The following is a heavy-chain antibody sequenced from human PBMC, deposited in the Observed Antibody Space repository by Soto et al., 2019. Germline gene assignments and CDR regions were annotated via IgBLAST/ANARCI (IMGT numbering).Heavy chain of an antibody. Sequence: EVQLVESGGGLVKPGGSLRLSCAASGFTFSSYSMNWVRQAPGKGLEWVSSISSSSSYINYADSVKGRFTISRDNAKNSLYLQMNSLRAEDTAVYYCSTTTVTALDYWGQGTLVTVSS. J-gene: IGHJ4*02. CDR1: GFTFSSYS. CDR3: STTTVTALDY. D-gene: IGHD4-17*01. CDR2: ISSSSSYI. V-gene: IGHV3-21*01.